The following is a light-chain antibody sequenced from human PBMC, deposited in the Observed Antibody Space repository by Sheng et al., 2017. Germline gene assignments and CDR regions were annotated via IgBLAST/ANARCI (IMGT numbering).Light chain of an antibody. CDR1: QGISDY. V-gene: IGKV1-39*01. CDR2: AAS. Sequence: DIQMTQSPSSLSAAVGDSVSFTCRASQGISDYVNWYQQKPGKAPKLLIYAASSLQSGVPSRFTGSGSETDFTLTISSLQPEDFATYYCQQSYSTVRTFGQGTKVDIK. J-gene: IGKJ1*01. CDR3: QQSYSTVRT.